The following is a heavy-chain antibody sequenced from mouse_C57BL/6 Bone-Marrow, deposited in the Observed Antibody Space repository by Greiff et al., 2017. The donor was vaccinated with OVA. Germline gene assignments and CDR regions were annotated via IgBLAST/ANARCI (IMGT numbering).Heavy chain of an antibody. D-gene: IGHD1-1*01. Sequence: EVMLVESGGGLVQPGGSLSLSCAASGFPFTDYYMSWVRQPPGKALEWLGFIRNKANGYTTEYSASVKGRFTISRDNSQSILYLQMNALRAEDSATYYCARPNYYGSSYWYFDVWGTGTTVTVSS. CDR2: IRNKANGYTT. J-gene: IGHJ1*03. CDR1: GFPFTDYY. V-gene: IGHV7-3*01. CDR3: ARPNYYGSSYWYFDV.